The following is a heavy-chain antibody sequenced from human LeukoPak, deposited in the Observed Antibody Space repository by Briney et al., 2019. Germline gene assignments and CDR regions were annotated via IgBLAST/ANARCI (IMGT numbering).Heavy chain of an antibody. CDR2: INPNSGGT. J-gene: IGHJ4*02. V-gene: IGHV1-2*04. D-gene: IGHD6-19*01. Sequence: ASVKVSCKASGYTFTGYSMHWVRQAPGQGLEWMGWINPNSGGTNYAQKFQGWVTMTRDTSISTAYMGLSRLRSDDTAVYYCARARISRWYDYWGQGTLVTVSS. CDR1: GYTFTGYS. CDR3: ARARISRWYDY.